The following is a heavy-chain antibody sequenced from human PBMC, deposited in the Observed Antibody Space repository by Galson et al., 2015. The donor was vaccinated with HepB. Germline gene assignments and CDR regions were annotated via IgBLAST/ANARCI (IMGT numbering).Heavy chain of an antibody. V-gene: IGHV3-11*03. D-gene: IGHD1-26*01. CDR1: GFTFSDYY. CDR2: ISSSSSYT. Sequence: SLRLSCAASGFTFSDYYMSWIRQAPGKGLEWVSYISSSSSYTNYADSVKGRFTISRDNAKNSLYLQMNSLRAEDTAVYFCAKGRKWELPLDYWGQGTLVTVSS. CDR3: AKGRKWELPLDY. J-gene: IGHJ4*02.